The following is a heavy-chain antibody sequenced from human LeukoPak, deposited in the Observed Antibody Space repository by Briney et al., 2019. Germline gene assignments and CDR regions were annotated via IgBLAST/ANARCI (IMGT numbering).Heavy chain of an antibody. Sequence: ASVKVSCKASGYTFTSYGISWVRQAPGQGLEWMGWISDYNGNTNYTQKLQGRVTMTTDTSTSTAYMELRSLRSDDTAVYYCARDLYRDSLPVSWFDPWGQGTLVTVSS. D-gene: IGHD4-11*01. V-gene: IGHV1-18*01. CDR3: ARDLYRDSLPVSWFDP. CDR1: GYTFTSYG. J-gene: IGHJ5*02. CDR2: ISDYNGNT.